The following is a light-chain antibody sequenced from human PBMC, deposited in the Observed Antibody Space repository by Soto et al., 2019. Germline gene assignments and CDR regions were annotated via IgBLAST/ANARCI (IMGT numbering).Light chain of an antibody. CDR1: QIISSW. Sequence: DIAMTESPSTLSSSGGDRVTITCLASQIISSWLAWYQQKPGKAPNLLIYDASSLESGVPSRFSGSGSGTEFTLTISSLQPDDFATYYCQQYNSYSRTIGQGTKVDIK. CDR2: DAS. J-gene: IGKJ1*01. CDR3: QQYNSYSRT. V-gene: IGKV1-5*01.